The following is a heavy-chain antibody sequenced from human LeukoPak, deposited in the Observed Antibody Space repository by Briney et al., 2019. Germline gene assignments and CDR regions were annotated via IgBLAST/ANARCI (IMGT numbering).Heavy chain of an antibody. D-gene: IGHD4-17*01. CDR1: GFTFSSYA. CDR3: ARGRVPTTVITNWFDP. V-gene: IGHV3-30-3*01. CDR2: ISYDGSNK. Sequence: GGSLRLSCAAPGFTFSSYAMHWVRQAPGKGLEWVAVISYDGSNKYYADSVKGRFTISRDNSKNTLYLQMNSLRAEDTAVYYCARGRVPTTVITNWFDPWGQGTLVTVSS. J-gene: IGHJ5*02.